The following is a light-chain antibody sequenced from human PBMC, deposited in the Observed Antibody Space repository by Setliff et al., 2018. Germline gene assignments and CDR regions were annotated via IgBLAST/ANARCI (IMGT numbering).Light chain of an antibody. CDR3: SSYTSSSTRI. V-gene: IGLV2-14*03. J-gene: IGLJ2*01. CDR1: DSDVGGFNL. Sequence: QSALTQPASVSGSPGQSITISCTGTDSDVGGFNLVSWYQQHPGIAPKLIIYDVSNRPSGISNRFSGSKSGNTASLTISGLQAEDEADYYCSSYTSSSTRIFGGGTKVTVL. CDR2: DVS.